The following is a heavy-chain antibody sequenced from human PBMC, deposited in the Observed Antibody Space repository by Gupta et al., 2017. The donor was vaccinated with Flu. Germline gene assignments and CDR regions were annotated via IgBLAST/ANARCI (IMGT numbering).Heavy chain of an antibody. CDR3: ARVGCSSTSCYRSYYYYGMDV. CDR2: IYTSGST. V-gene: IGHV4-61*02. D-gene: IGHD2-2*02. Sequence: QVQLQESGPGLVKPSQTLSLTCTVSGGSISSGSYYWSWIRQPAGKGLEWIGRIYTSGSTNYNPSLKSRVTISVDTSKNQFSLKLSSVTAADTAVYYCARVGCSSTSCYRSYYYYGMDVWGQGTTVTVSS. CDR1: GGSISSGSYY. J-gene: IGHJ6*02.